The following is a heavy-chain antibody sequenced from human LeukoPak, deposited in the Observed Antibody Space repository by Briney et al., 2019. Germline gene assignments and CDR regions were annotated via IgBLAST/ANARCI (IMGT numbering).Heavy chain of an antibody. Sequence: GGSLRLSCAASGFTFSSYAMHWVRQAPGKGLEWVALISYDGSNKYYADSVKGRFTISRDNSKNTLYLQMNSLRAEDTAVYYCVSYYYDSSGYYFPEYFQHWGQGTLVTVSS. CDR2: ISYDGSNK. J-gene: IGHJ1*01. CDR3: VSYYYDSSGYYFPEYFQH. D-gene: IGHD3-22*01. CDR1: GFTFSSYA. V-gene: IGHV3-30*04.